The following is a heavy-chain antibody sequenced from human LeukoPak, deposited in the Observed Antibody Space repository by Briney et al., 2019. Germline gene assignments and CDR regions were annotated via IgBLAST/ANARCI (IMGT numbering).Heavy chain of an antibody. V-gene: IGHV1-18*01. J-gene: IGHJ5*02. CDR1: GYTFTSYG. D-gene: IGHD6-19*01. CDR3: ARAAGHNWLDP. Sequence: AASVKVSCKASGYTFTSYGITWVRQAPGQGLEWMGWISAYNGHTNYAQKFQGRVTMTTDTSTSTAYMELRSLGSEDTAVYYCARAAGHNWLDPWGQGTLVTVSS. CDR2: ISAYNGHT.